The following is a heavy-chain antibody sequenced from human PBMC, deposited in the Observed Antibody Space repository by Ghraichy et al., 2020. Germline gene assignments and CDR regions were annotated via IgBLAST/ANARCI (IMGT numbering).Heavy chain of an antibody. CDR3: ARDGGSWSPWYFDY. J-gene: IGHJ4*02. CDR1: GFTFSSYS. D-gene: IGHD6-13*01. CDR2: ISSSSRDI. Sequence: GGSLRLSCAASGFTFSSYSMNWVRQAPGKGLEWVSSISSSSRDIYYADSVEGRFTISRDNAKNSLYLQMNSLRAEDTALYNCARDGGSWSPWYFDYWGQGTLVTVSS. V-gene: IGHV3-21*01.